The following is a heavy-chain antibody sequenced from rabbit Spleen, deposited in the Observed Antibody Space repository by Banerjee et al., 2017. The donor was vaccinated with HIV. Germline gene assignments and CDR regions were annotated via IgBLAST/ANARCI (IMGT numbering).Heavy chain of an antibody. CDR3: ARVSAGGDYGYDVFNL. J-gene: IGHJ4*01. Sequence: QQQLEESGGGLVKPGASLTLTCKASGFSFSSDYIFWVRQAPGKGLEWIACIYNGDGSTYYASWVKGRFTVSKTSSTTVTLQMTILTGADTATYFCARVSAGGDYGYDVFNLWGPGTLVTVS. CDR1: GFSFSSDY. CDR2: IYNGDGST. D-gene: IGHD2-1*01. V-gene: IGHV1S45*01.